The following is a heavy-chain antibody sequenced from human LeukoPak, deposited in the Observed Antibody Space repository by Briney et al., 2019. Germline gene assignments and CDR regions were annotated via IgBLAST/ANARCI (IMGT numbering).Heavy chain of an antibody. Sequence: PGGSLRLSCAASGFDFDDYGMSWVRQAPGKGLEWVSGIKRNGGSTGYADSVKGRFTISRDNAKNSLYQQMNSLRAEDTAFYFCVRGFIGGPFDQWGQGTLVTVSS. CDR2: IKRNGGST. J-gene: IGHJ4*02. CDR3: VRGFIGGPFDQ. V-gene: IGHV3-20*04. CDR1: GFDFDDYG. D-gene: IGHD1-26*01.